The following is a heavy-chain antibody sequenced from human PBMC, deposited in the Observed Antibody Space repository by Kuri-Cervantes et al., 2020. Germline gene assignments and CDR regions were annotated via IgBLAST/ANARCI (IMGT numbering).Heavy chain of an antibody. CDR3: AKDRKFMPAAGIDY. Sequence: GESLKISCAASGFSFSSYWMTWVRQVPGKGLEWVANIKEDGGEKKFADSVKGRFTISRDNSKNTLSLQMNSLRAEDTALYYCAKDRKFMPAAGIDYWGQGTLVTVSS. CDR2: IKEDGGEK. CDR1: GFSFSSYW. D-gene: IGHD6-13*01. V-gene: IGHV3-7*05. J-gene: IGHJ4*02.